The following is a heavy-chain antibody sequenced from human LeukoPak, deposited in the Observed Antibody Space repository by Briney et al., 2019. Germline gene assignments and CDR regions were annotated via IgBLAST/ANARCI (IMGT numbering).Heavy chain of an antibody. Sequence: SETLSLTCTVSGGSISSGDYYWSWIRQPPGKGLEWIGYIYYSGSTYYNPSLKSRVNISVDTSKNQFSLKLSSVTAADTAVYYCARVVCSSTSCASYYFDYWGQGTLVTVSS. J-gene: IGHJ4*02. D-gene: IGHD2-2*01. V-gene: IGHV4-30-4*01. CDR1: GGSISSGDYY. CDR3: ARVVCSSTSCASYYFDY. CDR2: IYYSGST.